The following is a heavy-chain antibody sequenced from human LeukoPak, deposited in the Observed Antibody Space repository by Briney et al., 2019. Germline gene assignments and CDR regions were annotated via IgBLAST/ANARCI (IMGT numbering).Heavy chain of an antibody. V-gene: IGHV3-48*04. J-gene: IGHJ5*02. Sequence: PGGSLRLSCTVSGFTFSSYSMHWVRQTPGKGLQWVSYISSTSYTIYYADSGRGRFTISRDNAKSSLYLQMNSLRAEDTGVYFCARAPCGGDCYSVLDPWGQGTLVTVSS. CDR1: GFTFSSYS. CDR3: ARAPCGGDCYSVLDP. D-gene: IGHD2-21*02. CDR2: ISSTSYTI.